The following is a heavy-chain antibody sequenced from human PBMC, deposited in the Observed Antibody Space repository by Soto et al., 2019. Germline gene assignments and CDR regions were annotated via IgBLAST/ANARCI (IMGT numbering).Heavy chain of an antibody. J-gene: IGHJ4*02. CDR1: GNAFSGHG. V-gene: IGHV1-18*01. Sequence: QVQLVQSGPEPKKPGASVTVSCQAFGNAFSGHGISWVRQAPGQGLEWMGWINVYKGSTNYARKFQDRVTMTTDTSTRTVYMELRSLTSDDTAVYYCGRDGDEWDQRDLDYWGQGTLVTVSS. D-gene: IGHD1-26*01. CDR2: INVYKGST. CDR3: GRDGDEWDQRDLDY.